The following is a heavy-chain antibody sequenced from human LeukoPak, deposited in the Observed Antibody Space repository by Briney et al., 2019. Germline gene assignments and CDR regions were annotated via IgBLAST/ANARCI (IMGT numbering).Heavy chain of an antibody. CDR3: AKDQGYSSSGDAFDI. J-gene: IGHJ3*02. CDR2: IWYDGSNK. CDR1: GFTFSSYG. V-gene: IGHV3-30*02. Sequence: GGSLRLSCAASGFTFSSYGMHWVRQAPGKGLEWVAVIWYDGSNKYYADSVKGRFTISRDNSKNTLYLQMNSLRAEDTAVYYCAKDQGYSSSGDAFDIWGQGTMVTVSS. D-gene: IGHD6-13*01.